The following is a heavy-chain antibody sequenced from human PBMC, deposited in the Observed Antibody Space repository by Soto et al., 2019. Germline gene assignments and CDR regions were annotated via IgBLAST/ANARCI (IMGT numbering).Heavy chain of an antibody. CDR2: IYHSGST. V-gene: IGHV4-31*03. Sequence: SETLSLTCTVSGDSINSGDYYWSWIRQHPGKCLEWIGYIYHSGSTSYNPSLRSRVTISIDTSKSQFSLKLSSVTAADTAVYYCARDLNNYFDFWGQGALVTVSS. J-gene: IGHJ4*02. CDR1: GDSINSGDYY. CDR3: ARDLNNYFDF.